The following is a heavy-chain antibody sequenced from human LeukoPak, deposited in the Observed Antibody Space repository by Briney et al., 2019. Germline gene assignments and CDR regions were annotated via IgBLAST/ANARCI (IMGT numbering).Heavy chain of an antibody. CDR2: IRYDGSNK. V-gene: IGHV3-30*02. Sequence: GGSLRLSCAASGFTFSSYGMHWVRQAPGKGLEWVAFIRYDGSNKYYAGSVKGRFTISRDNFKNTLSLQVNSLRAEDTAMYYCAKDDDWGRYKHWGQGTLVTVSS. D-gene: IGHD3-16*01. CDR3: AKDDDWGRYKH. CDR1: GFTFSSYG. J-gene: IGHJ1*01.